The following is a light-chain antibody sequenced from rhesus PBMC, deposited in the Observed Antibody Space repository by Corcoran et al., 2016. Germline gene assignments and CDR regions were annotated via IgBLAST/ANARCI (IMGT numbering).Light chain of an antibody. Sequence: DIQMTQSPSSLSASVGDRVTITCRASQGISNWLAWYQQKPGKAPKLLIYRASNLETGVPSRFSGSGAGTDFTLTISSLQPEDIATYYCQQHDNSPFTFGPGTKLDIK. CDR1: QGISNW. V-gene: IGKV1-69*01. J-gene: IGKJ3*01. CDR3: QQHDNSPFT. CDR2: RAS.